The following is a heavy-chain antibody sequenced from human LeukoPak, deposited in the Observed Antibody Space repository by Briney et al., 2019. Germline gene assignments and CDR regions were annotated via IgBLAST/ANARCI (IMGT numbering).Heavy chain of an antibody. D-gene: IGHD3-10*01. CDR1: GFTFSGYW. V-gene: IGHV3-7*01. CDR2: INPASSEK. J-gene: IGHJ4*02. Sequence: PGGSLRLSCAASGFTFSGYWVTWVRQAPGKGLEWVANINPASSEKYYVGSVKGRFTISRDNAKNSLYQQMNSLRAEDTAVYYCASYYYGSGTSLGYWGQGTLVTVSS. CDR3: ASYYYGSGTSLGY.